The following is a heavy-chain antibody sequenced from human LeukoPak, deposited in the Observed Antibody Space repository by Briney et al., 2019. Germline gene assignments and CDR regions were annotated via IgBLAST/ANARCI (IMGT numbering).Heavy chain of an antibody. Sequence: IPSETLSLTCAVYGGSFSGYYWSWIRQPPGKGLEWIGEINHSGSTNYNPSLKSRVTISVDTSKNQFSLKLSSVTAADTAVYYCARHGRDSSSWYRRYKGFDPWGQGTLVTVSS. CDR2: INHSGST. CDR3: ARHGRDSSSWYRRYKGFDP. D-gene: IGHD6-13*01. CDR1: GGSFSGYY. J-gene: IGHJ5*02. V-gene: IGHV4-34*01.